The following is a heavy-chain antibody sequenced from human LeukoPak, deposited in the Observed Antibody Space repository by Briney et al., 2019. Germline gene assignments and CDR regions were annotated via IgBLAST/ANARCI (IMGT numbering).Heavy chain of an antibody. CDR3: ARTPARYYFDY. D-gene: IGHD1-14*01. Sequence: GGSLRLSCAASGFTFSSYAKSWVRQAPGEGLEWVSAIIGSGGSTYYADSLKGRVTISRDNAKNTLYLQMNSLRAEDMAVHYCARTPARYYFDYWGQRSLVTVSS. CDR1: GFTFSSYA. J-gene: IGHJ4*02. CDR2: IIGSGGST. V-gene: IGHV3-23*01.